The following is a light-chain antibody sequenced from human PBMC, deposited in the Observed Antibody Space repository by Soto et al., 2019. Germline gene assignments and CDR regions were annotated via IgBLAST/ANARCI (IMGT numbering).Light chain of an antibody. CDR2: GAS. V-gene: IGKV3-20*01. J-gene: IGKJ5*01. Sequence: VLTQSPGTLSLSPVESATLSCMAIQTVSITYLTWYQQKPGQAPRLLVFGASKRATGIPDRFSGSGSARDFTLTISGLETADFAAYYCQQYGSSHIISFGQGTRLEIK. CDR1: QTVSITY. CDR3: QQYGSSHIIS.